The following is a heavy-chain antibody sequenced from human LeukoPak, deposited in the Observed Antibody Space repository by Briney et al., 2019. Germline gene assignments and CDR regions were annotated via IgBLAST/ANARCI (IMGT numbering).Heavy chain of an antibody. CDR1: GFTFSSYG. Sequence: GGSVRLSCAASGFTFSSYGMHWVRQAPGKGLEWVAVTWYDGSNKYYADSVQGRFTISRDNSKNTLFLQMNSLRVEDTAVYYCAKDQGSGSYRGPQFDPWGQGTLVTVSS. D-gene: IGHD3-10*01. J-gene: IGHJ5*02. CDR2: TWYDGSNK. V-gene: IGHV3-30*02. CDR3: AKDQGSGSYRGPQFDP.